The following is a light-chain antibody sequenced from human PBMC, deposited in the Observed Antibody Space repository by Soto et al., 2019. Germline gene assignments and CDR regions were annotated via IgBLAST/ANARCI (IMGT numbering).Light chain of an antibody. CDR3: QSYDSSLSEV. CDR1: SSNIGAGYD. J-gene: IGLJ1*01. Sequence: QLVLTQPPSVSGAPGQRVTISCTGSSSNIGAGYDVHWYQQLPGTAPKLLIYGNSNRPSGVPDRFSGSKSGTSAARAITGLQAEDEADDYCQSYDSSLSEVFGTGTKVTVL. V-gene: IGLV1-40*01. CDR2: GNS.